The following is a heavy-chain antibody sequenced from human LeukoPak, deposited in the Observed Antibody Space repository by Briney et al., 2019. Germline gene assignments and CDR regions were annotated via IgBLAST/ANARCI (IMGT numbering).Heavy chain of an antibody. V-gene: IGHV3-53*01. CDR3: ARDGGSRLPGYYYYMDV. J-gene: IGHJ6*03. Sequence: RPGGSLRLSCAASGFTFSDYYMSWIRQAPGKGLEWVSVIYSGGSTYYADSVKGRFTISRDNSKNTLYLQMNSLRAEDTAVYYCARDGGSRLPGYYYYMDVWGKGTTVTVSS. CDR2: IYSGGST. CDR1: GFTFSDYY. D-gene: IGHD3-16*01.